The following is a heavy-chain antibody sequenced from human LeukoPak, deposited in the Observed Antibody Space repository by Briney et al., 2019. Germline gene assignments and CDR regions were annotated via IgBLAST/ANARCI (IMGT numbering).Heavy chain of an antibody. CDR2: IYSSGST. Sequence: PSETLSLTCIVSGGSISSYYWSWIRQPAGKGLEWIGHIYSSGSTDYSPSLKSRVTMSVDTSKNQFSLQLFSVTAADTALYYCARGYGAATREAFDIWGQGTLVTVSS. D-gene: IGHD4/OR15-4a*01. V-gene: IGHV4-4*07. CDR3: ARGYGAATREAFDI. CDR1: GGSISSYY. J-gene: IGHJ3*02.